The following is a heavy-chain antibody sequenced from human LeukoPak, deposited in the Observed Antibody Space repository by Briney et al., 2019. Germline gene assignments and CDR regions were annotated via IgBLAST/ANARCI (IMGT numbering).Heavy chain of an antibody. V-gene: IGHV4-59*01. Sequence: SETLSLTCTVSGGSISSYYWSWIRQPPGKGLEWIGYIYYSGSTNYNPSLKSRVTISVDTSKNQFSLKLSSVTAADTAVYYCAPRDWLSQYFQHWGQGTLVTVSS. J-gene: IGHJ1*01. D-gene: IGHD3-9*01. CDR3: APRDWLSQYFQH. CDR2: IYYSGST. CDR1: GGSISSYY.